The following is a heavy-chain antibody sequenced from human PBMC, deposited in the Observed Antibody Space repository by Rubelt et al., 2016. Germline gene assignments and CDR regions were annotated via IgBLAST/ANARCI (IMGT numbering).Heavy chain of an antibody. CDR3: AKPARLDYGINAEYFQH. CDR2: IRYDGSNK. D-gene: IGHD4-17*01. CDR1: GFTSSSYG. Sequence: QVQLVESGGGVVQPGGSLRLSCAASGFTSSSYGMHWVRQAPGKGLEWVAFIRYDGSNKNYADSVKGRFTISRDNSKNTLYLQMNSLRAEDTAVYYCAKPARLDYGINAEYFQHWGQGTLVTVSS. V-gene: IGHV3-30*02. J-gene: IGHJ1*01.